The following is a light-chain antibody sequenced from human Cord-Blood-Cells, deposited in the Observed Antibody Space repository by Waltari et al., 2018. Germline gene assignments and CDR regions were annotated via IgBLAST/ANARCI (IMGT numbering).Light chain of an antibody. CDR2: AAS. Sequence: DIQMTQSPSSLSACVGGRVTITCRASQSISSYLNWYQQKPGKAPKLLIYAASSLQSGVPSRFSGSGSGTDFTLTISSLQPEDFATYYCQQSYSTPRTFGQGTKVEIK. CDR1: QSISSY. J-gene: IGKJ1*01. CDR3: QQSYSTPRT. V-gene: IGKV1-39*01.